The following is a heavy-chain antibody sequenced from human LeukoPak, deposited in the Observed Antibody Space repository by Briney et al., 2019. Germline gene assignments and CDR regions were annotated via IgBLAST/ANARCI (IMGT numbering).Heavy chain of an antibody. CDR3: AREERRLYGNPDH. D-gene: IGHD2/OR15-2a*01. CDR2: IDKSGTNI. Sequence: PGGSLRLSCAASGLIFSDHYMGWIRQAPGKGREWVSYIDKSGTNIDYADSVKGRFTVFRDNTRNSLFLQMNSLSAEDTAVYFCAREERRLYGNPDHWGQGTLVTVSS. J-gene: IGHJ4*02. CDR1: GLIFSDHY. V-gene: IGHV3-11*01.